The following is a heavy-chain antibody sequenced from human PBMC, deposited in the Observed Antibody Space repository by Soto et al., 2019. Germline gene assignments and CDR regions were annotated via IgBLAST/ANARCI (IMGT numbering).Heavy chain of an antibody. Sequence: PGGSLRLSCAASGFTFSSYSMNWVRQAPGKGLEWVSYISSSSTTMYYADSVKGRFTISRDNAKNSLYLQMNSLRAEDTAVYYCARDYSSLWYFDYRGQGTLVTVSS. V-gene: IGHV3-48*01. J-gene: IGHJ4*02. CDR2: ISSSSTTM. CDR3: ARDYSSLWYFDY. D-gene: IGHD6-13*01. CDR1: GFTFSSYS.